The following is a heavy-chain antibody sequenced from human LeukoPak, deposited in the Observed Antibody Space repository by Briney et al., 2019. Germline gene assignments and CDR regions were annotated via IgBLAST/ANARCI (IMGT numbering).Heavy chain of an antibody. V-gene: IGHV4-59*01. J-gene: IGHJ5*02. CDR1: GGSISSYH. CDR3: ARGLWDYYGSGSRHNWFDP. D-gene: IGHD3-10*01. Sequence: PSETLSLTCTVSGGSISSYHWSWIRQPPGKGLEWIGYIYYSGSTNYNPSLKSRVTISVDTSKNQFSLKLSSVTAADTAVYYCARGLWDYYGSGSRHNWFDPWGQGTLVTVSS. CDR2: IYYSGST.